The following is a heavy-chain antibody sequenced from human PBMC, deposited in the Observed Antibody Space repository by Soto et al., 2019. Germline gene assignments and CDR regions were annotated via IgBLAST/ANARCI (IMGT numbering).Heavy chain of an antibody. D-gene: IGHD4-17*01. CDR3: AREDDYGYRYINYGLDV. CDR2: ISFDGTKK. V-gene: IGHV3-30-3*01. Sequence: GGSLRLSCAASGFTFNIYALHWVRQAPGKGLEWVAVISFDGTKKYYSDSVKGRFTISRDNLKNTLYLQMNNLRVEDAALYFCAREDDYGYRYINYGLDVWGQGTTVTVYS. CDR1: GFTFNIYA. J-gene: IGHJ6*02.